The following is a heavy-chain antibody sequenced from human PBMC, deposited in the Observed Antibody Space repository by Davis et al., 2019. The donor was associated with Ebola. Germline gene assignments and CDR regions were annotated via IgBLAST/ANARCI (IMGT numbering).Heavy chain of an antibody. CDR2: IIPIFGTA. J-gene: IGHJ6*03. CDR3: ASTYDCSSTSCFRWYYYYMDV. V-gene: IGHV1-69*13. D-gene: IGHD2-2*01. CDR1: GGTFSSYA. Sequence: SVKVSCKASGGTFSSYAISWVRQAPGQGLEWMGGIIPIFGTANYAQKFQGRVTITADESTSTAYMELSSLRSEDTAVYYCASTYDCSSTSCFRWYYYYMDVWGKGTTVTVSS.